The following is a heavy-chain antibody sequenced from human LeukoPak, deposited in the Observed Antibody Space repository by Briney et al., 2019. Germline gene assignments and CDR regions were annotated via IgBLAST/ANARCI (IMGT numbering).Heavy chain of an antibody. J-gene: IGHJ4*02. CDR2: ISNSGDST. D-gene: IGHD3-10*01. CDR1: GYTFSSHA. CDR3: AKEGPYGSGSYFDY. Sequence: GGSLRLSCAASGYTFSSHAMTWVRQAPGKGLEWVSAISNSGDSTYYADSVKGRFTISRDNSKNTLYLQMNSLRAEDTAVYYCAKEGPYGSGSYFDYWGQGTLVTVSS. V-gene: IGHV3-23*01.